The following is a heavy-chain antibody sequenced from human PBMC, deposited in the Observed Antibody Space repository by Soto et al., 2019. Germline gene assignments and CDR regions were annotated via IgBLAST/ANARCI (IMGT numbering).Heavy chain of an antibody. V-gene: IGHV4-39*02. D-gene: IGHD7-27*01. CDR1: GGSISSSSYY. J-gene: IGHJ5*02. CDR3: AREAGENWFDP. Sequence: PSETLSLTCTVSGGSISSSSYYWGWIRQPPGKGLEWIGSIYYSGSTYYNPSLKSRVTISVDTSKNQFSLKLSSVTAADTAVYYCAREAGENWFDPWGQGTLVTVSS. CDR2: IYYSGST.